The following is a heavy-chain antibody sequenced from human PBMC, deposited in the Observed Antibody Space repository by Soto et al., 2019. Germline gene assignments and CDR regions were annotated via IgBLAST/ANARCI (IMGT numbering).Heavy chain of an antibody. J-gene: IGHJ4*02. D-gene: IGHD2-2*01. Sequence: SETLSLTCTVSNGSINNYYWTWIRQSPGKGLEWIGFVYYSGTTNYNPSLKSRVTISLXXXXXXFXLXLSXXTAADTAVYYCARATRDAIPDYWGQGTLVTVSS. CDR2: VYYSGTT. V-gene: IGHV4-59*01. CDR3: ARATRDAIPDY. CDR1: NGSINNYY.